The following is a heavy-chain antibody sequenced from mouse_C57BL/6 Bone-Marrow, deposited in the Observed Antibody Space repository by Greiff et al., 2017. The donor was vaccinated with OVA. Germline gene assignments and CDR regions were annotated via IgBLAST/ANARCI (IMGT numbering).Heavy chain of an antibody. D-gene: IGHD1-3*01. CDR2: INPNNGGT. CDR3: ARAGGGKGFAY. Sequence: VQLQQSGPELVKPGASVKISCKASGYTFTDYYMNWVKQSHGKSLEWIGDINPNNGGTSYNQKFKGKATLTVDKSSSTAYMELRSLTSEDSAVYYCARAGGGKGFAYWGQGTLVTVSA. J-gene: IGHJ3*01. V-gene: IGHV1-26*01. CDR1: GYTFTDYY.